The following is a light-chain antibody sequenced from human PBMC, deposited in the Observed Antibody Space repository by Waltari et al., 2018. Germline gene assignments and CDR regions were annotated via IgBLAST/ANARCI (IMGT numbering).Light chain of an antibody. CDR3: QHYDNWPEFT. Sequence: EIVMTQSPATLSVSPGERATLSCRASQSVKSNLAWYQQKPGQAPRRLIYGASTRATGIPARFTGSGSGTDFTLTISSLQSEDFAVYYCQHYDNWPEFTFGQGTKLEIK. V-gene: IGKV3-15*01. CDR2: GAS. J-gene: IGKJ2*01. CDR1: QSVKSN.